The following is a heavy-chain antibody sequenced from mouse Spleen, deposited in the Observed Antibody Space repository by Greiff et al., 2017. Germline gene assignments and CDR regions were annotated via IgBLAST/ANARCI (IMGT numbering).Heavy chain of an antibody. CDR3: ARGGLRNFDY. CDR2: INPSSGYT. Sequence: QVQVKQSGAELARPGASVKMSCKASGYTFTSYTMHWVKQRPGQGLEWIGYINPSSGYTKYNQKFKDKATLTADKSSSTAYMQLSSLTSEDSAVYYCARGGLRNFDYWGQGTTLTVSS. CDR1: GYTFTSYT. V-gene: IGHV1-4*01. D-gene: IGHD2-4*01. J-gene: IGHJ2*01.